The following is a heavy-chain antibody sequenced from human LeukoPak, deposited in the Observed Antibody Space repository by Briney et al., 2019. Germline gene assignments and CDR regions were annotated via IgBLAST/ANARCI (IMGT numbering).Heavy chain of an antibody. J-gene: IGHJ6*02. CDR2: ISYDGSNK. Sequence: GRSLRLSCAASGFTFSSYGMHWVRQAPGKGLEWVAVISYDGSNKYYADSVKGRFTISRDNSKNTLYLQMNSLRAEDTAVYYCAKDVAVVVEPAAIDYYYGMDVWGQGTTVTVSS. CDR3: AKDVAVVVEPAAIDYYYGMDV. D-gene: IGHD2-2*01. V-gene: IGHV3-30*18. CDR1: GFTFSSYG.